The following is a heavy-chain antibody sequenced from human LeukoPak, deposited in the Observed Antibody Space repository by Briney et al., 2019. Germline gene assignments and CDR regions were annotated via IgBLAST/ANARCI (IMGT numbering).Heavy chain of an antibody. D-gene: IGHD2-2*01. V-gene: IGHV1-8*01. CDR2: MNPNSGNT. CDR1: GYTFTSYD. Sequence: ASVKVSCKASGYTFTSYDINWVRQATGHGLEWMGWMNPNSGNTGYAQKFQGRVTMTRNTSISTAYMELSSLRSEDTAVYYCARSRIVVVPAATTGYYGMDVWGQGTTVTVSS. CDR3: ARSRIVVVPAATTGYYGMDV. J-gene: IGHJ6*02.